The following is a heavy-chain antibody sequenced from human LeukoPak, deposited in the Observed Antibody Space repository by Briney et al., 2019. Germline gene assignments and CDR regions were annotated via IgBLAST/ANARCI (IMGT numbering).Heavy chain of an antibody. CDR2: IIPIFGTA. Sequence: AASVKVSCKASGGTFSSYAISWVRQAPGQGLEWMGGIIPIFGTANYAQKFQGRVTITTDESTSTAYMELSSLRSEDTAVYYCARGGVVPAARDAFDIWGQGTMVTVSS. V-gene: IGHV1-69*05. J-gene: IGHJ3*02. CDR1: GGTFSSYA. D-gene: IGHD2-2*01. CDR3: ARGGVVPAARDAFDI.